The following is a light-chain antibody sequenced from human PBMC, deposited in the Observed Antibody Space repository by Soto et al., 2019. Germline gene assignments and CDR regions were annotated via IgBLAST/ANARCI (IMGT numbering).Light chain of an antibody. J-gene: IGKJ1*01. CDR3: LLDYSYPRT. V-gene: IGKV1-6*01. CDR1: QSISSY. CDR2: AAS. Sequence: IQMTQSPNSLSASVGDRVTITCRASQSISSYLNWYQQKPGKAPKLLIYAASSLQTGVPSRFSGSGSGTDFTLTICSLDLGDFATYYCLLDYSYPRTFGQGTKVDIK.